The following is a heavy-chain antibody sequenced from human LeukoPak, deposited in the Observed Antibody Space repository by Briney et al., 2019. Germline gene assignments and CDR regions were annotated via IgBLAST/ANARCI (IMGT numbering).Heavy chain of an antibody. Sequence: SETLSLTCAVYGGSFSGYYWSWIRQPPGKGLEWIGEINHSGSTYYNPSLKSRVTISVDTSKNQFSLKLNSVTAADTAVYYCASHKGFWGQGTLVTVSS. CDR3: ASHKGF. J-gene: IGHJ4*02. V-gene: IGHV4-34*01. CDR2: INHSGST. CDR1: GGSFSGYY.